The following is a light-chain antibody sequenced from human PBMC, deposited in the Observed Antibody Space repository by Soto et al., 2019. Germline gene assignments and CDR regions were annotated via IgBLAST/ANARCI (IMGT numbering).Light chain of an antibody. CDR2: SND. CDR3: AAWDDSLNGQGV. Sequence: VLTQPPSASGTPGQRVSISCSGGSSNIGRNTVNWYQQLPGTAPKVLIYSNDQRPSGVPDRFSGSKSGTSASLAISGLQSEDEADYYCAAWDDSLNGQGVFGGGTKLTVL. CDR1: SSNIGRNT. V-gene: IGLV1-44*01. J-gene: IGLJ3*02.